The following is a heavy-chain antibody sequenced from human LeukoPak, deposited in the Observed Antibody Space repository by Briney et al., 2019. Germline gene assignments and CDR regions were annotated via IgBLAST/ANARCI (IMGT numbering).Heavy chain of an antibody. CDR3: AKIAVAGDDAFDI. CDR1: GGSISSSNW. Sequence: SGTLSLTCAVSGGSISSSNWWSWVRQPPGKGLEWIGEIYHSGSTNNNPSLKSRVTISVDKSKNQFSLKLSSVTAADTAVYYCAKIAVAGDDAFDIWGQGTMVTVSS. D-gene: IGHD6-19*01. J-gene: IGHJ3*02. CDR2: IYHSGST. V-gene: IGHV4-4*02.